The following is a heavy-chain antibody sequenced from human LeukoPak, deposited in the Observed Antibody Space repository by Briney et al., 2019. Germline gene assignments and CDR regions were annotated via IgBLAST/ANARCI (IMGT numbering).Heavy chain of an antibody. CDR1: GGTFSSYA. V-gene: IGHV1-69*13. Sequence: GASVKVSCKASGGTFSSYAISWVRQAPGQGLEWMGGIIPIFGTANYAQKFQGRVTITADESTSTAYIELRSLRSEDTAVYYCARDSRYFDWLTPGYYYGMDVWDQGTTVTVSS. J-gene: IGHJ6*02. CDR2: IIPIFGTA. D-gene: IGHD3-9*01. CDR3: ARDSRYFDWLTPGYYYGMDV.